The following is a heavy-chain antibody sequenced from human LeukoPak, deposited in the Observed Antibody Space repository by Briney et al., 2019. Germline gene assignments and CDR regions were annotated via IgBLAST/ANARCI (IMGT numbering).Heavy chain of an antibody. Sequence: ASVKVSCKASDYTFTRHGISWVRQAPGQGLEWMGWISAYNGNTNYAPNLQGRLTMTTDTSTSTAYMELRSLRSDDTAVYYCARDSEPRRYSSSSSYFDYWGQGTLVTVSS. J-gene: IGHJ4*02. CDR3: ARDSEPRRYSSSSSYFDY. CDR2: ISAYNGNT. CDR1: DYTFTRHG. D-gene: IGHD6-13*01. V-gene: IGHV1-18*01.